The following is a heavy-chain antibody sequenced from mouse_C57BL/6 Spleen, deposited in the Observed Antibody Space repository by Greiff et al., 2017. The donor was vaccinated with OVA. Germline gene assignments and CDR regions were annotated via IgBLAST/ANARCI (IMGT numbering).Heavy chain of an antibody. CDR2: IDPETGGT. CDR3: TAYYDYDVYFDY. CDR1: GYTFTDYE. Sequence: VQLKESGAELVRPGASVTLSCKASGYTFTDYEMHWVKQTPVHGLEWIGAIDPETGGTAYNQKFKGKAILTADKSSSTAYMELRSLTSEDSAVYYCTAYYDYDVYFDYWGKGTTLTVSS. D-gene: IGHD2-4*01. V-gene: IGHV1-15*01. J-gene: IGHJ2*01.